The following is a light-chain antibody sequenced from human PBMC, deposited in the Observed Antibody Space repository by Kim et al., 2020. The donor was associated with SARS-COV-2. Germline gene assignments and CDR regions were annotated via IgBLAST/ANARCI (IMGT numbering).Light chain of an antibody. J-gene: IGKJ4*01. CDR1: QTVRSSY. CDR2: GAS. CDR3: QHYGNAAF. Sequence: LSPGESATLSCGASQTVRSSYLAWYQQKSGQVPRLLIYGASTRATGIPDRFSGSGSGTDFTLSISRLEPEDFAVYYCQHYGNAAFFGGGTRVDIK. V-gene: IGKV3-20*01.